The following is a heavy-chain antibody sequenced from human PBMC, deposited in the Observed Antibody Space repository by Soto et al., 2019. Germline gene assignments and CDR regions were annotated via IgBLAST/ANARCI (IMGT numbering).Heavy chain of an antibody. CDR3: ARDGGRHSGGIDY. CDR2: MIPIFGTA. V-gene: IGHV1-69*01. CDR1: GGTFSSYS. Sequence: QVQLVQSGAEVKKPGSSVKVSCKASGGTFSSYSINWVRQAPGQGIEWMGEMIPIFGTANYAQKFQGRVTITADESTSTAYMELSSLRSEDTAVYYCARDGGRHSGGIDYWGQGTLVTVSS. J-gene: IGHJ4*02. D-gene: IGHD1-26*01.